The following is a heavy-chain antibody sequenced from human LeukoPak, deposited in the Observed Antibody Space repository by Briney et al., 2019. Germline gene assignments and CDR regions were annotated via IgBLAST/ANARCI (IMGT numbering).Heavy chain of an antibody. Sequence: SETLSLTCAVYGGSFSCSYWSWSRRPAGMGLNRIGEINHLGSTTYNPSLKSRGTISAHTSKNQFSLKLSSVTAADTAVYYCARGRDGAYSSSWYGRVFFDYWGQGTLVTVSS. CDR2: INHLGST. CDR3: ARGRDGAYSSSWYGRVFFDY. CDR1: GGSFSCSY. V-gene: IGHV4-34*01. J-gene: IGHJ4*02. D-gene: IGHD6-13*01.